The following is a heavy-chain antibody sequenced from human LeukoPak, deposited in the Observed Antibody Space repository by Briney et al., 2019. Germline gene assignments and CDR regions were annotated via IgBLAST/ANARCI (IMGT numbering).Heavy chain of an antibody. CDR2: IIPIFGTA. D-gene: IGHD3-10*01. CDR1: GGTFSSYA. CDR3: ARKHYYGSGSYYKD. J-gene: IGHJ4*02. Sequence: ASVKVSCKASGGTFSSYAISWVRQAPGQGLEWMGGIIPIFGTANYAQKFQGRVTITTDESTSTAYMELSSLRPEDTAVYYCARKHYYGSGSYYKDWGQGTLVTVSS. V-gene: IGHV1-69*05.